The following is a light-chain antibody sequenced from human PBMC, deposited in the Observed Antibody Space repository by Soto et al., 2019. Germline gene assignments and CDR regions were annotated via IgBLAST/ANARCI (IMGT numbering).Light chain of an antibody. CDR1: QSVSSY. CDR3: QQRSNPAT. Sequence: EIVLTQSPATLSLSPGERATLSCRASQSVSSYLAWYQQKPGQAPRLLIYDASNRTTSIPARFSGSGSGTDFTLTISRLEPEDFAVYYRQQRSNPATFGQGTKLEIK. J-gene: IGKJ2*01. CDR2: DAS. V-gene: IGKV3-11*01.